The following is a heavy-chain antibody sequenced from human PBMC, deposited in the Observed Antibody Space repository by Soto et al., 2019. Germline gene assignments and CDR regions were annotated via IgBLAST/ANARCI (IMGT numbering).Heavy chain of an antibody. CDR1: GGSVSSGSYY. V-gene: IGHV4-61*01. CDR2: IYYSGST. J-gene: IGHJ5*02. D-gene: IGHD3-22*01. Sequence: PSETLSLTCTVSGGSVSSGSYYWSWIRQPPGKGLEWIGYIYYSGSTNYNPSLKSRVTISVDTSKNQFSLKLSSVTAADTAVYYCARDGYYDSSGYYSPGRFDPWGQGTLVTV. CDR3: ARDGYYDSSGYYSPGRFDP.